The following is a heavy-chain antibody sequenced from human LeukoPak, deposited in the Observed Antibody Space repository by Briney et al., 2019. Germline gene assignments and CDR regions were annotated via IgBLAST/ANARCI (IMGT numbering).Heavy chain of an antibody. V-gene: IGHV4-31*03. Sequence: PSQTLSLTCTVSGGSISSGGYYWSWIRQHPGKGLEWIGYIYYSGSTYYNPSLKSRVTISVDTSKNQFSLKLSSVTAADTAVYYCARHANYYGSGSYLNWFDPWGQGTLVTVSS. CDR1: GGSISSGGYY. CDR2: IYYSGST. J-gene: IGHJ5*02. D-gene: IGHD3-10*01. CDR3: ARHANYYGSGSYLNWFDP.